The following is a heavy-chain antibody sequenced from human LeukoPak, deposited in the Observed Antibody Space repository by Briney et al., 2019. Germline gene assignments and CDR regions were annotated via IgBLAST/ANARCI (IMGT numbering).Heavy chain of an antibody. J-gene: IGHJ2*01. Sequence: PSQTLSLTHSVSGVSISSGSYFWNWIRQPAGEGLEWIGRIYTSATTDYNPSLKSRVTISVDTSKNQFSLKLSSVTAADTAVYYCARWGDLYWYFDLWGRGILVTVSS. V-gene: IGHV4-61*02. CDR3: ARWGDLYWYFDL. CDR2: IYTSATT. D-gene: IGHD2-21*02. CDR1: GVSISSGSYF.